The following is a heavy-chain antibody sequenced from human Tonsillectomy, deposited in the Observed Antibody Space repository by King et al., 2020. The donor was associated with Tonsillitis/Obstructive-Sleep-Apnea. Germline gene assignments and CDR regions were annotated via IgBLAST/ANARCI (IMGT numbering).Heavy chain of an antibody. CDR1: GGSISSYY. J-gene: IGHJ3*02. Sequence: VQLQESGPGLVKPSETLSLTCTVSGGSISSYYWSWIRQPPGKGLEWIGDIYYSGSTKSNPSLKSRVTMSVDTSKNQFPLKLSFVTAADTAVYYCAREHDYGDYGAFDIWGQGTMVTVSS. CDR2: IYYSGST. D-gene: IGHD4-17*01. V-gene: IGHV4-59*01. CDR3: AREHDYGDYGAFDI.